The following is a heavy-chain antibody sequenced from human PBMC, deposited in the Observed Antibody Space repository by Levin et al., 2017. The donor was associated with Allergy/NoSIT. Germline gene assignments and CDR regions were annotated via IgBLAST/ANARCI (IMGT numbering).Heavy chain of an antibody. D-gene: IGHD6-6*01. CDR1: GGTFSSYA. V-gene: IGHV1-69*13. Sequence: EASVKVSCKASGGTFSSYAISWVRQAPGQGLEWMGGIIPIFGTANYAQKFQGRVTITADESTSTAYMELSSLRSEDTAVYYCARDTNPIAARPPQDHYYYGMDVWGQGTTVTVSS. CDR2: IIPIFGTA. J-gene: IGHJ6*02. CDR3: ARDTNPIAARPPQDHYYYGMDV.